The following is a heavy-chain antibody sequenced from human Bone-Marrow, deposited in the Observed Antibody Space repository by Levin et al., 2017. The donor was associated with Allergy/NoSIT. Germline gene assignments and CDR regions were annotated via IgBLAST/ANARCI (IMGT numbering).Heavy chain of an antibody. Sequence: ASVKVSCKASGGTFSSFGISWIRQAPGQGLEWMGGIIPIFRTANKARKFQGRVTITADEPTTPVYMELSSLTSEDTAVYYCTSARGGWIKIHGYYYGMDFGGQGTTVTVSS. V-gene: IGHV1-69*13. CDR2: IIPIFRTA. J-gene: IGHJ6*02. D-gene: IGHD5-12*01. CDR3: TSARGGWIKIHGYYYGMDF. CDR1: GGTFSSFG.